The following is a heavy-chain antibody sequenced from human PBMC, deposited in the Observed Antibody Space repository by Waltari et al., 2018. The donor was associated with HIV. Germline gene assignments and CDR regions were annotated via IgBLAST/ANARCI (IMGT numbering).Heavy chain of an antibody. V-gene: IGHV3-7*01. CDR3: ARGTPLYGLDV. J-gene: IGHJ6*02. CDR1: GFTFSNTW. CDR2: IKDDGTEA. Sequence: EVILVESGGGLAQPGGSLSLSCAAYGFTFSNTWMSWVRQAPGKGLEWVANIKDDGTEAYYLDSVKGRFTISRDNAKDSLSLQMNSLRAEDTAVYYCARGTPLYGLDVWGQGTTVTASS. D-gene: IGHD2-15*01.